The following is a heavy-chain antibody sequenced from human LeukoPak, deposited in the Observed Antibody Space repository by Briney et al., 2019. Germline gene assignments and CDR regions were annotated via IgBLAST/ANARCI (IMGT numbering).Heavy chain of an antibody. D-gene: IGHD2-15*01. Sequence: GGSLRLSYAASGFTFSSYWMSWVRQAPGKGLEWVANIKQDGSEKYYVDSVKGRFTISRDNAKNSLYLQMNSLRAEDTAVYCCARLLGYCSGGSCYSIRFDYWGQGTLVTVSS. CDR2: IKQDGSEK. V-gene: IGHV3-7*01. CDR1: GFTFSSYW. J-gene: IGHJ4*02. CDR3: ARLLGYCSGGSCYSIRFDY.